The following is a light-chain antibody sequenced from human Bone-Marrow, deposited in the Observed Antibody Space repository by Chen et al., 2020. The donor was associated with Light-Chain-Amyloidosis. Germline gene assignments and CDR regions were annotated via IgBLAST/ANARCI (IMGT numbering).Light chain of an antibody. CDR1: QSLRSKNKNY. CDR2: WAS. V-gene: IGKV4-1*01. J-gene: IGKJ4*01. CDR3: QQCYGSPLT. Sequence: DIAMSQSPDSLPVSLGERATINCTSSQSLRSKNKNYLVWYQQKPGQPPKLLISWASTRESGVPDRFSGSGSGTDFTLSISSLQAEDVAVYYCQQCYGSPLTFGGGTKVEIK.